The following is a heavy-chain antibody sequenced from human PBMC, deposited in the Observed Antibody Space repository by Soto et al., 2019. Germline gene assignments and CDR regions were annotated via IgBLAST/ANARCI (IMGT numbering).Heavy chain of an antibody. CDR2: IIPIFGTG. Sequence: QVQLVQSGAEVKKPGSSVKVACKASGGIFSNYVLNWVRQAPGQGLEWMGGIIPIFGTGNYAQKFQGRVMITADESTTTASMELRGLRSEDTAVYYCARRYYNSSGYFDYWGQGTLVTVSS. CDR3: ARRYYNSSGYFDY. CDR1: GGIFSNYV. J-gene: IGHJ4*02. D-gene: IGHD3-22*01. V-gene: IGHV1-69*01.